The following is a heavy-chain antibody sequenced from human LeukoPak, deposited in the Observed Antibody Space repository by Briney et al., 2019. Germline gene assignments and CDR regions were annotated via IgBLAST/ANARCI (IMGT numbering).Heavy chain of an antibody. CDR1: GDSVSSNSAA. J-gene: IGHJ5*02. Sequence: SQTLSLTCAISGDSVSSNSAAWNWIRQSPSRGLEWLGRTYYRSKWSTDYAVSVKSRITINPDTSKNQFSLLLNSVTPEDTAVYYCARAYYDSSGYALWFDPWGQGTLVTVSS. CDR3: ARAYYDSSGYALWFDP. D-gene: IGHD3-22*01. V-gene: IGHV6-1*01. CDR2: TYYRSKWST.